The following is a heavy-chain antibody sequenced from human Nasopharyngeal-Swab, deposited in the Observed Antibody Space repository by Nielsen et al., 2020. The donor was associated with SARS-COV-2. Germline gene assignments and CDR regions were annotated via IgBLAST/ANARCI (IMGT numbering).Heavy chain of an antibody. D-gene: IGHD1-1*01. CDR3: TRYLATGTTNFDY. Sequence: GAPRLSCTASWFTFCGFSMSWFRPAPGKGLEWVGFIRSKAYGGTTEYAASVKGRFTISRDDSKSIAYLQMNSLKTEDTAVYYCTRYLATGTTNFDYWGQGTLVTVSS. CDR1: WFTFCGFS. V-gene: IGHV3-49*03. J-gene: IGHJ4*02. CDR2: IRSKAYGGTT.